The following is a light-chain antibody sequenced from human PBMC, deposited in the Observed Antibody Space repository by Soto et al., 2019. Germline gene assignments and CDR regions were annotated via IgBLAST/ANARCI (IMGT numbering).Light chain of an antibody. CDR1: QRITNS. Sequence: DIQMTQSPSSLSASVGDRVTITCRASQRITNSLNWYQHKTWKAPTLVVYAASSLQIGVPSRFSGSGSGTDFTLTISSLQPEDFAPYFCQQGHSMPFTFGPGTKVDIK. CDR2: AAS. CDR3: QQGHSMPFT. J-gene: IGKJ3*01. V-gene: IGKV1-39*01.